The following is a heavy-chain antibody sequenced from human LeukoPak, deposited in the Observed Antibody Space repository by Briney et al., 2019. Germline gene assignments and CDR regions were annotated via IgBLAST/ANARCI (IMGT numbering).Heavy chain of an antibody. V-gene: IGHV4-38-2*01. D-gene: IGHD6-6*01. Sequence: PSETLSLTCAVSGYSISSGYYWGWIRQPPGKGLEWIGSIYHSGSTYYNPSLESRVTISVDTSKNQFSLKLSSVTAADTAVYYCARLLPDSSSCFDYWGQGTLVTVSS. J-gene: IGHJ4*02. CDR2: IYHSGST. CDR1: GYSISSGYY. CDR3: ARLLPDSSSCFDY.